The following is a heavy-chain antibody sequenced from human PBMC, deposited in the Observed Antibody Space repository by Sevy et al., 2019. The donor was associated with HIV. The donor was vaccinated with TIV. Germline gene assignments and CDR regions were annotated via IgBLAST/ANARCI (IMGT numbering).Heavy chain of an antibody. CDR3: ARGGWYTAMGRYYGMDV. D-gene: IGHD5-18*01. Sequence: SETLSLTCAVYGGSFSGYYWSWIRQPPGKGLEWIGEINHSGSTNYNPSLKSRVTISVDTSKNQFSLKLSSVTAADTAVYYRARGGWYTAMGRYYGMDVWGQGTTVTVSS. CDR2: INHSGST. J-gene: IGHJ6*02. CDR1: GGSFSGYY. V-gene: IGHV4-34*01.